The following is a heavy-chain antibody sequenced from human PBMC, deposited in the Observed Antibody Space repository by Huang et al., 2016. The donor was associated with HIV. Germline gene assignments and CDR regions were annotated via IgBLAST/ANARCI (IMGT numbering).Heavy chain of an antibody. CDR3: VRDSSSGLQLRY. D-gene: IGHD3-22*01. V-gene: IGHV3-48*01. CDR2: ISKTSGAT. Sequence: EVQLVESGGGLAQPGGSLRLSCVASGYTFSTYSMNWVRQAPGKGLEWVSYISKTSGATSYAESVKGRFTVYRDNVKNSLYLQMNRLRVEDTAMYYCVRDSSSGLQLRYWGQGALVIVS. CDR1: GYTFSTYS. J-gene: IGHJ4*02.